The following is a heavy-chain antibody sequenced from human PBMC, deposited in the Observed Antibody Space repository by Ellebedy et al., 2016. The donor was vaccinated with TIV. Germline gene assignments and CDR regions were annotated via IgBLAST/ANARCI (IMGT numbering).Heavy chain of an antibody. CDR1: GDTFVNYA. Sequence: ASVKVSCXASGDTFVNYAMSWVRQAPGHGLEWMGGIIPIYGTPNYARRFQGRVTITADESTSTTYMELSSLRSEDTAVYYCARAYCSGTSCYLGYSYYAMDVWGRGTTVIVSS. CDR2: IIPIYGTP. D-gene: IGHD2-2*01. V-gene: IGHV1-69*13. CDR3: ARAYCSGTSCYLGYSYYAMDV. J-gene: IGHJ6*02.